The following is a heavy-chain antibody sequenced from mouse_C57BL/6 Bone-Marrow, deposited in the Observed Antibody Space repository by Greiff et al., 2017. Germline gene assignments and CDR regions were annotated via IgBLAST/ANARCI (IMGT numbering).Heavy chain of an antibody. D-gene: IGHD2-3*01. CDR3: ARDGGGFDDGYYSWFAY. V-gene: IGHV5-4*01. J-gene: IGHJ3*01. CDR2: ISDGGSYT. CDR1: GFTFSSYA. Sequence: EVMLVESGGGLVKPGGSLKLSCAASGFTFSSYAMSWVRQTPEKRLEWVATISDGGSYTYYPDNVKGRFTISRDNAKNNLYLQMSHLKSEYTAMYYGARDGGGFDDGYYSWFAYWGQGTLVTVSA.